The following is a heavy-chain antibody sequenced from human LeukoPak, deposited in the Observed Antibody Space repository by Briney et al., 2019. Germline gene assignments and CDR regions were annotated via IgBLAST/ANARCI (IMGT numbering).Heavy chain of an antibody. J-gene: IGHJ4*02. D-gene: IGHD2-8*02. CDR2: IYHSGST. CDR3: ARGKFWWFDY. Sequence: SETLSLTCTVSGYSISSGYYWGWIRQPPGKGLEWIGSIYHSGSTNYNPSLKSRVTISVDTSKNQFSLKLSSVTAADTAVYYCARGKFWWFDYWGQGTLVTVSS. CDR1: GYSISSGYY. V-gene: IGHV4-38-2*02.